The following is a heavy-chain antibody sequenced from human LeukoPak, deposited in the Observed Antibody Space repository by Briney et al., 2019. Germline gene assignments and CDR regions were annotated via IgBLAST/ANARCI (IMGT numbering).Heavy chain of an antibody. CDR3: ARDFQSHSSPIYSFDY. J-gene: IGHJ4*02. CDR1: GYTFTSYY. CDR2: INPSGGST. D-gene: IGHD6-6*01. Sequence: ASVKVSCKASGYTFTSYYMHWVRQAPGQGLEWMGIINPSGGSTSYAQKFQGRVAMTRDTSTSTVYMELSSLRSEDTAVYYCARDFQSHSSPIYSFDYWGQGTLVTVSS. V-gene: IGHV1-46*01.